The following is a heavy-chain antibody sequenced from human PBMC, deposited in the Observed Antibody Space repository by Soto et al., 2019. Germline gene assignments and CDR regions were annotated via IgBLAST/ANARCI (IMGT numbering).Heavy chain of an antibody. J-gene: IGHJ5*02. V-gene: IGHV1-3*01. D-gene: IGHD1-7*01. Sequence: GASVKVSCKASGYTFTSYAMHWVRQAPGQRFEWMGWINAGNGNTKYSQKFQGRVTITRDTSASTAYMELSSLRSEDTAVYYCARGPTVNWNYGDNWFDPWGQGTLVTVSS. CDR1: GYTFTSYA. CDR3: ARGPTVNWNYGDNWFDP. CDR2: INAGNGNT.